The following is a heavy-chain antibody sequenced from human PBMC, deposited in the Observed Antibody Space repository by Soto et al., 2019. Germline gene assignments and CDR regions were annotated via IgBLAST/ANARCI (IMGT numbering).Heavy chain of an antibody. V-gene: IGHV3-23*01. CDR1: GFTFSTYV. Sequence: GGSLRLSCGVSGFTFSTYVMNWVRQAPGKGLEWVSRISGNGGITFYSASVKGRFIISRDNPKNTLYLQMNSLKAEDTAVYYCAKGSGDWYFDLWGRGTLVTVSS. CDR3: AKGSGDWYFDL. CDR2: ISGNGGIT. D-gene: IGHD3-3*01. J-gene: IGHJ2*01.